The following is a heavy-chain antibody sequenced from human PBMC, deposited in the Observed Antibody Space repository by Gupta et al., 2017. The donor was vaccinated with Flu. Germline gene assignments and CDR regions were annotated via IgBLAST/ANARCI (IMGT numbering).Heavy chain of an antibody. CDR3: ARRGFGYNKAFDT. CDR1: GGSFSGYY. D-gene: IGHD3-9*01. J-gene: IGHJ4*02. V-gene: IGHV4-34*01. CDR2: INESRRT. Sequence: QVQLQQWGAGLLKPSETLSLTCAVYGGSFSGYYWSWIRQSPGKGLEWIGEINESRRTNDNESLKSRVTISLDTSKKQFSLKLNSLTVADTAVYYCARRGFGYNKAFDTWGQGTLVTVSS.